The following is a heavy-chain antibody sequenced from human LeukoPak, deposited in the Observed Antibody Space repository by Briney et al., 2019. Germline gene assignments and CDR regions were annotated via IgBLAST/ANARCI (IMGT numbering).Heavy chain of an antibody. CDR2: TYYRSKWLN. J-gene: IGHJ3*02. CDR1: GDSVSSNNAV. Sequence: KHSQTLSLTCAISGDSVSSNNAVWNWIRQSPSRGLEWLGKTYYRSKWLNDSAVSVKSRITINPDTSKNQISLQLNSVTPENTAVYYCARSLWGGALDIWGQGTRVAVSS. D-gene: IGHD3-16*01. V-gene: IGHV6-1*01. CDR3: ARSLWGGALDI.